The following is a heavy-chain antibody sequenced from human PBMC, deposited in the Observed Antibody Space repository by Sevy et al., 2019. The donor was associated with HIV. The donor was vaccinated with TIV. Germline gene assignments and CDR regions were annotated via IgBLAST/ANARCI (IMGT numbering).Heavy chain of an antibody. CDR1: GYTFTSYD. V-gene: IGHV1-18*01. CDR3: ARDPGGYGGNSIDY. D-gene: IGHD2-21*02. Sequence: ASVKVSCKASGYTFTSYDISWVRQAPGEGLEWMGWISAYNGNTNYAQKLQGRVTMTTDTSTSTAYMELRSLRSDDTAVNYCARDPGGYGGNSIDYWGQGTLVTVSS. J-gene: IGHJ4*02. CDR2: ISAYNGNT.